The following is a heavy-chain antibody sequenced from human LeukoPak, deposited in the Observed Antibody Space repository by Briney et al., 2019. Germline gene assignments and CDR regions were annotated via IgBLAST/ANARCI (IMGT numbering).Heavy chain of an antibody. D-gene: IGHD3-10*02. CDR3: AELGITMIGGV. Sequence: PGGSLRLSCAASGFTFSSYEMNWDRQAPGKGLEWVSSISSSGSSIYYADSVKGRFTISRDNAKNSLYLQMNSLRAEDTAVYDCAELGITMIGGVWGKGTTVTISP. V-gene: IGHV3-48*03. CDR2: ISSSGSSI. CDR1: GFTFSSYE. J-gene: IGHJ6*04.